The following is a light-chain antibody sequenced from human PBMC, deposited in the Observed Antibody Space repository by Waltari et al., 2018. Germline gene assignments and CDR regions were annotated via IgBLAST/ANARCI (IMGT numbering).Light chain of an antibody. CDR1: SLRTSY. V-gene: IGLV3-19*01. CDR3: HSRKGSDNQVV. CDR2: GKE. Sequence: SSELTQGPDVSVALGQTVKITCQGDSLRTSYASWYQVKQGQAPVLVLFGKEKRPSGIPGRISGYSAGTTSSLTITGAQAEDEADYYCHSRKGSDNQVVFGGGTKLTVL. J-gene: IGLJ3*02.